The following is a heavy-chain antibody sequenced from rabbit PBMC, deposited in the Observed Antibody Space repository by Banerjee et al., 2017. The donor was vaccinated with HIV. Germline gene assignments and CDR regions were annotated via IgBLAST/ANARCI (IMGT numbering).Heavy chain of an antibody. CDR2: IVNGDGST. CDR3: ARGGVGTTYPYGGMDL. V-gene: IGHV1S40*01. CDR1: GFSFSSSLW. Sequence: QSLEESGGDLVKPGASLTLTCTASGFSFSSSLWICWVRQAPGKGLEWIACIVNGDGSTYYASWVNGRFTISLDNAQNTVFLKMTSLTAADTATYFCARGGVGTTYPYGGMDLWGQGTLVTVS. J-gene: IGHJ6*01. D-gene: IGHD8-1*01.